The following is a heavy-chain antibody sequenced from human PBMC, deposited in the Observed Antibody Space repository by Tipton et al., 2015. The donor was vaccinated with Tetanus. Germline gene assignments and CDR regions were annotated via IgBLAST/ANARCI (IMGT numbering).Heavy chain of an antibody. CDR3: ARAPNLISRAYDY. CDR2: ITPIFGTT. V-gene: IGHV1-69*01. D-gene: IGHD1-14*01. J-gene: IGHJ4*02. Sequence: QLVQSGAEMKKPGSSVKVSCKASGGAFTNYALSWVRQAPGQGLEWVGGITPIFGTTNSAPKFQGRVTITADDSTNTAYLELSSLISDVTALYFCARAPNLISRAYDYWCQGTPITFSS. CDR1: GGAFTNYA.